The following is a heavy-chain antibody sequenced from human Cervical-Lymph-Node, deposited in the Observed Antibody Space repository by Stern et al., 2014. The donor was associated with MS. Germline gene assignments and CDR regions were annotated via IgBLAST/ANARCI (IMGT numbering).Heavy chain of an antibody. CDR3: ASAYSSCHYGFDY. D-gene: IGHD6-6*01. CDR1: GFSFSRYA. Sequence: DQLVESGGGVVKPGRSLRLSCDASGFSFSRYAMHWVRQAPGQGLEWVALIGYDGSIPYYAGSVTGRFTISRDNVKNTLYLQINGLRAEDTAVYYCASAYSSCHYGFDYWGQGTLVTVSS. V-gene: IGHV3-33*01. CDR2: IGYDGSIP. J-gene: IGHJ4*02.